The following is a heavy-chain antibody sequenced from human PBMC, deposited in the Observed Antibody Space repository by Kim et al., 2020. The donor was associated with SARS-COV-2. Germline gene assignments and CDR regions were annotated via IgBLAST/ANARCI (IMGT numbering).Heavy chain of an antibody. Sequence: GESLKISCKGPGYNFPSYWIGWVRQMPGKGLEWMGIIYPGDSDTRYSPSFQGQVTISADKSTTTAYLQWSSLKASDTAMYYCARSAGPYDYYFDYWGQGTPVTVSS. CDR1: GYNFPSYW. CDR2: IYPGDSDT. CDR3: ARSAGPYDYYFDY. D-gene: IGHD3-16*01. V-gene: IGHV5-51*01. J-gene: IGHJ4*02.